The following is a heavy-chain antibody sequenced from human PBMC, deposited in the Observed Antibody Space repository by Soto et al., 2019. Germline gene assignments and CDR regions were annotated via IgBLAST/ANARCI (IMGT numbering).Heavy chain of an antibody. Sequence: GESLKISCAASGFTFSSYWMSWVRQAPGKGLEWVANIKQDGSEKYYVDSVKGRFTISRDNAKNSLYLQMNSLRAEDTAVYYCARGGGYDSSGYYQGYFDYWGQGTLVTVSS. J-gene: IGHJ4*02. CDR1: GFTFSSYW. V-gene: IGHV3-7*03. D-gene: IGHD3-22*01. CDR3: ARGGGYDSSGYYQGYFDY. CDR2: IKQDGSEK.